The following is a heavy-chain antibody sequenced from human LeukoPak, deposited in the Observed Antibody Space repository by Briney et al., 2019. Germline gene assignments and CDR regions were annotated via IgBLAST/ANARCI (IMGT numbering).Heavy chain of an antibody. D-gene: IGHD6-13*01. J-gene: IGHJ5*02. CDR2: IYYSGTT. CDR1: GGSISSYY. Sequence: SETLSLTCTVSGGSISSYYWSWIRQPPGKGLEWIGYIYYSGTTNYNPSLKSRVTISVGASKNQFSLKLSSVTAADTAVYYCARVSGYSSSRHWFDPWGQGTLVTVSS. V-gene: IGHV4-59*12. CDR3: ARVSGYSSSRHWFDP.